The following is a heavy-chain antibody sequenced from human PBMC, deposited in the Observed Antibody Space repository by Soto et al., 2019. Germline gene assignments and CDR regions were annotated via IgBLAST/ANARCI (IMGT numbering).Heavy chain of an antibody. D-gene: IGHD1-1*01. CDR3: ASDLNIAADWNGSWFDH. Sequence: PSETLSLTCSVSGASISSGYWTWIRHPPGKGLEWIGYIYLGGSINYNPSLKSRVIISVDTAKNQFSLSLSSVTAADTAVYYCASDLNIAADWNGSWFDHWGQGTLVTVSS. CDR1: GASISSGY. V-gene: IGHV4-59*01. J-gene: IGHJ5*02. CDR2: IYLGGSI.